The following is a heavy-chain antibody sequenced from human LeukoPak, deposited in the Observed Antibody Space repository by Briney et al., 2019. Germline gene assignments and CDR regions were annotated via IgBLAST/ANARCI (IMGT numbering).Heavy chain of an antibody. CDR1: GLTFSSYA. CDR3: ARDAWFGELLSSYYYGMDV. V-gene: IGHV3-30*04. J-gene: IGHJ6*04. D-gene: IGHD3-10*01. Sequence: PGGSLRLSCAASGLTFSSYAMHWVSQAPGKGLEWVAVISYDGSNKYYADSVKGRFTSSRDNSKNTLYLQMNSLRAEDTAVYYCARDAWFGELLSSYYYGMDVWGKGTTVTVSS. CDR2: ISYDGSNK.